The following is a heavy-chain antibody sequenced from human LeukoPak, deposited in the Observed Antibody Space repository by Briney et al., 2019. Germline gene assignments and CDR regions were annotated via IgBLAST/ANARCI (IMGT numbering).Heavy chain of an antibody. J-gene: IGHJ5*02. CDR2: VDSFGNT. Sequence: PSETLSLTCTVSGGSISSYFWNWIRQPPGKGLEWIGYVDSFGNTNYNPALKSRVTISVDTSKNQFSLKLSSVTAADTAVYYCARNGALRWFDPWGQGTLVTVSS. D-gene: IGHD3-16*01. CDR1: GGSISSYF. CDR3: ARNGALRWFDP. V-gene: IGHV4-59*08.